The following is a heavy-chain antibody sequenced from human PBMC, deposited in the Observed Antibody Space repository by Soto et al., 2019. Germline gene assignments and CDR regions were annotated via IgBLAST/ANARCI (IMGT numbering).Heavy chain of an antibody. Sequence: QVQLVESGGGVVQPGRSLRLSCAASGFTFSSYGMHWVRQDPGKGLEWVAVISYDGSNKYYADSVKGRFTISRDNSKNTLYLQMNSLRAEDTAAYYCAKDSRVRGGFDYWGQGTLVTVSS. CDR1: GFTFSSYG. CDR2: ISYDGSNK. V-gene: IGHV3-30*18. D-gene: IGHD3-10*01. J-gene: IGHJ4*02. CDR3: AKDSRVRGGFDY.